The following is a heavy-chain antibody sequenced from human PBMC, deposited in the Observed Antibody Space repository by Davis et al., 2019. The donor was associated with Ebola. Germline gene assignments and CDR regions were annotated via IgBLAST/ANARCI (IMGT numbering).Heavy chain of an antibody. V-gene: IGHV3-48*03. CDR1: GFTFSSYE. D-gene: IGHD6-13*01. Sequence: GGSLRLSCAASGFTFSSYEMNWVRQAPGKGLEWVSYISSSGSTIYYADSVKGRFTISRDNSKNTLYLQMNSLRAEDTAVYYCAKDLGSWSLMLYYYGMDVWGQGTSVTVSS. CDR2: ISSSGSTI. J-gene: IGHJ6*02. CDR3: AKDLGSWSLMLYYYGMDV.